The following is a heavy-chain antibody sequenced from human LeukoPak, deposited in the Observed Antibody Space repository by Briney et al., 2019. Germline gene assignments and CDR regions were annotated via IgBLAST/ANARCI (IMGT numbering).Heavy chain of an antibody. J-gene: IGHJ6*02. V-gene: IGHV6-1*01. CDR1: GDSVSSNSAV. CDR3: ARGYYDMDV. Sequence: SQTLSLTCAISGDSVSSNSAVWNWIRQSPSRGLEWLGRTYYRSKWYNGYAVSVKSRITINPDTSKNQFSLQLNSVTPEDTAMYYCARGYYDMDVWGQGTTVTVSS. CDR2: TYYRSKWYN.